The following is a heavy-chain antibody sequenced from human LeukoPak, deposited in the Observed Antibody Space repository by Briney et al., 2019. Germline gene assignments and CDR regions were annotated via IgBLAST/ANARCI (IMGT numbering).Heavy chain of an antibody. V-gene: IGHV3-21*01. CDR3: ARDRGLSIVVVPAALAHFDY. J-gene: IGHJ4*02. CDR1: GFTFSSYW. D-gene: IGHD2-2*01. CDR2: ISSSSSYI. Sequence: GGSLRLSCAASGFTFSSYWMNWVRQAPGKGLEWVSPISSSSSYIYYADSVKGRFTISRDNAKNSLYLQMNSLRAEDTAVYYCARDRGLSIVVVPAALAHFDYWGQGTLVTVSS.